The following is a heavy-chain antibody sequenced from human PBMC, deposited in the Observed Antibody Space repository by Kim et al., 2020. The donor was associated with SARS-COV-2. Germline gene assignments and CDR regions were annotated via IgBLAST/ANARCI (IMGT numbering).Heavy chain of an antibody. V-gene: IGHV4-39*01. D-gene: IGHD3-22*01. CDR2: IYYSGST. Sequence: SETLSLTCTVSGGSISSSSYYWGWIRQPPGKGLEWIGSIYYSGSTYYNPSLKSRVTISVDTSKNQFSLKLSSVTAADTAVYYCARLLDSSGYYYFGYYYGMDVWGQGTTVTVSS. J-gene: IGHJ6*02. CDR3: ARLLDSSGYYYFGYYYGMDV. CDR1: GGSISSSSYY.